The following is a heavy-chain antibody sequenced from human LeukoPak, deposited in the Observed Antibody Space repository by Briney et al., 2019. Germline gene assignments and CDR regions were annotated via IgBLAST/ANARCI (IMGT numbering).Heavy chain of an antibody. V-gene: IGHV3-21*01. D-gene: IGHD1-14*01. CDR2: ISSSSSYI. J-gene: IGHJ4*02. CDR1: GFTFSSYS. Sequence: GGSLRLSCAASGFTFSSYSMNWVRQAPGKGLEWVSSISSSSSYIYYADSVKGRFTISRDDAKISLYLQMNNLRVEDTAVYYCATGNRVLDYWGRGILVTVSS. CDR3: ATGNRVLDY.